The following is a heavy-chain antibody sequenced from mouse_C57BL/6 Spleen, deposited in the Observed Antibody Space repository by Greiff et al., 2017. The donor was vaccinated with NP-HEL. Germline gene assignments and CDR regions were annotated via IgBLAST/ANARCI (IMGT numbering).Heavy chain of an antibody. V-gene: IGHV3-6*01. J-gene: IGHJ4*01. CDR2: ISYDGSN. D-gene: IGHD4-1*01. CDR1: GYSITSGYY. CDR3: ARDELGAMDY. Sequence: EVQRVESGPGLVKPSQSLSLTCSVTGYSITSGYYWNWIRQFPGNKLEWMGYISYDGSNNYNPSLKNRISITRDTSKNQFFLKLNSVTTEDTATYYCARDELGAMDYWGQGTSVTVSS.